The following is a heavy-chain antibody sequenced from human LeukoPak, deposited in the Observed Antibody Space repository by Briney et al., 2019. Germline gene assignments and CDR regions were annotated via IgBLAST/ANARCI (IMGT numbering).Heavy chain of an antibody. V-gene: IGHV4-59*01. J-gene: IGHJ3*02. Sequence: PSETLSLTCAVYGGSFSGYYWSWIRQPPGKGLEWLGYISYIGSTNYSPSLKSRVTISVDTSKNQFSLRLSSVTAADTAVYFCAGDQLVLNALNIWGQGTMVTVSS. CDR2: ISYIGST. CDR1: GGSFSGYY. D-gene: IGHD1-1*01. CDR3: AGDQLVLNALNI.